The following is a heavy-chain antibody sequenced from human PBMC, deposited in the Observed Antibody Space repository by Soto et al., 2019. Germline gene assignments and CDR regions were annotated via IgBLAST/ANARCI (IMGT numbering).Heavy chain of an antibody. CDR2: INPSAGNT. V-gene: IGHV1-46*01. J-gene: IGHJ4*02. CDR3: ARLLSGNYYNPFDY. Sequence: QVHLVQSGAEVKKSGASVKVSCKASGYTFTSYYMHWVRQAPGQGPEWVGIINPSAGNTAYAQKFQGRVSVTRDTSTSTVYMELSSLTSEDTALYYCARLLSGNYYNPFDYWGQGTLVTVSS. D-gene: IGHD1-1*01. CDR1: GYTFTSYY.